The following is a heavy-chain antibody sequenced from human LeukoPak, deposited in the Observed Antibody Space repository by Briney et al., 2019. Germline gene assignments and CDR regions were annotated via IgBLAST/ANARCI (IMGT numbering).Heavy chain of an antibody. D-gene: IGHD1-14*01. CDR3: AREIVGGFNPGAY. Sequence: SETLSLTCTVSPDSSTSNFWSWVRQPPGKGLEWIGEIHRSGSTNYNPSLQSRVTISIDRSKNQIALELSSVTAADTAVYYCAREIVGGFNPGAYWGQGTLVTVSS. V-gene: IGHV4-4*02. J-gene: IGHJ4*02. CDR1: PDSSTSNF. CDR2: IHRSGST.